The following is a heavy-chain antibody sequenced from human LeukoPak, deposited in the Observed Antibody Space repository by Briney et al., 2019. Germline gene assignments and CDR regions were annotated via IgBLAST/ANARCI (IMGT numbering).Heavy chain of an antibody. Sequence: SETLSLTCAVYGGSFSGYSWNWIRHPPLNALNSTGAINHSGSTKYNPSLKSRVTIPADTSKNQFSLKLSSVTAADTAVYYCARGPYLTGYSLGAFDIWGQGTMVTVSS. V-gene: IGHV4-34*01. CDR3: ARGPYLTGYSLGAFDI. D-gene: IGHD3-9*01. CDR2: INHSGST. CDR1: GGSFSGYS. J-gene: IGHJ3*02.